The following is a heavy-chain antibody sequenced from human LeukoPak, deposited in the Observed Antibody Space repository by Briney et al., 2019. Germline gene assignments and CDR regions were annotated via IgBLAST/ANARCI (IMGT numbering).Heavy chain of an antibody. CDR2: INHSGST. CDR3: ARGLYSSGWHPYYFDY. CDR1: GGSFSGYY. V-gene: IGHV4-34*01. J-gene: IGHJ4*02. D-gene: IGHD6-19*01. Sequence: SETLSHTCAVYGGSFSGYYWSWIRQPPGKGLEWIGEINHSGSTNYNPSLKSRVTISVDTSKNQFSLKLSSVTAADTAVYYCARGLYSSGWHPYYFDYWGQGTLVTVSS.